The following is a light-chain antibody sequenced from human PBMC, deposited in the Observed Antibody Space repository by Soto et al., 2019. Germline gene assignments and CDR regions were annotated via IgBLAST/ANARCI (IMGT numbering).Light chain of an antibody. V-gene: IGLV1-51*01. Sequence: QSVLTQPASVSGSPGQSITISCTGTSSDVGGYNYVSWYQQLPGTAPKLLIYDNNKRPSGIPDRFSGSKSGTSGTLDIAGLQTGDEADYYCATWDYCLTGEVFGGGTKLTVL. CDR2: DNN. CDR3: ATWDYCLTGEV. J-gene: IGLJ3*02. CDR1: SSDVGGYNY.